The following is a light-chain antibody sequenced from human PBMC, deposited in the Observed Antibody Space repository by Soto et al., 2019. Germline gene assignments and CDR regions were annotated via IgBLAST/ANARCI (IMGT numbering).Light chain of an antibody. CDR1: QSVSSSY. CDR2: GAS. V-gene: IGKV3-20*01. CDR3: QQYGSSPQWT. J-gene: IGKJ1*01. Sequence: EIVLTQSPGTLSLSPGERATHSCRASQSVSSSYLAWYQQKPGQAPRLLIYGASSRATGIPDRFSGSGSGTDFTLTISRLEPEDFAVYYCQQYGSSPQWTFGQGTKVEIK.